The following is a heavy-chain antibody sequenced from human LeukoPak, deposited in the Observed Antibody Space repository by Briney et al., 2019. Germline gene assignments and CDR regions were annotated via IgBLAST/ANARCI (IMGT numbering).Heavy chain of an antibody. CDR2: IIPIFGTA. D-gene: IGHD6-19*01. J-gene: IGHJ4*02. Sequence: ASVKVSCKASGGTFSSYAISWVRQAPGQGLEWMGGIIPIFGTADYAQKFQGRVTITADESTSTAYMELNSLRSEDTAVYYCARDSVSSGFLGGDYGYWGQGTLVTVSS. CDR3: ARDSVSSGFLGGDYGY. V-gene: IGHV1-69*13. CDR1: GGTFSSYA.